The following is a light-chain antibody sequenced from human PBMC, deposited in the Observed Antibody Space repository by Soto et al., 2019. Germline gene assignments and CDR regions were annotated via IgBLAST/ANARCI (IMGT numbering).Light chain of an antibody. V-gene: IGLV2-18*02. Sequence: QSVLTQPPSVSGSPGQSVAISCTRTSSDVGSYNRVSWYQQPPGTAPKLMIYDVNNRPSGVPDRFSGSKSGNTASLTISGLQAEDEADYYCSSYTISSTYVFGTGTKVTVL. J-gene: IGLJ1*01. CDR3: SSYTISSTYV. CDR1: SSDVGSYNR. CDR2: DVN.